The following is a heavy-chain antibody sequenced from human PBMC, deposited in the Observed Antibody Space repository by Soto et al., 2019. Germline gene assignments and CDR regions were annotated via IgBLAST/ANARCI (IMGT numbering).Heavy chain of an antibody. CDR3: AKDSNWNYPDY. V-gene: IGHV3-30*18. Sequence: QVQLVESGGGVVQHGRSLRLSCAASGFTFSSYGMHWVRQAPGKGLEWVAVISYDGSNKYYADSVKGRFTISRDNSKNTLYLQMNSLRAEDTAVYYCAKDSNWNYPDYWGQGTMVTVSS. CDR1: GFTFSSYG. CDR2: ISYDGSNK. D-gene: IGHD1-1*01. J-gene: IGHJ4*02.